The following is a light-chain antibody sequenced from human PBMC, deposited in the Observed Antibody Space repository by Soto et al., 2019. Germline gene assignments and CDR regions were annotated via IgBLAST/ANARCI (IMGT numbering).Light chain of an antibody. V-gene: IGLV1-40*01. CDR1: SSNIGAGYD. J-gene: IGLJ2*01. CDR2: HNT. CDR3: QSYDSSLSVLV. Sequence: QSVLTQPPSVSEAPGQRVIISCTGSSSNIGAGYDVQWYQQLPGTAPKLLIYHNTNRPSGVPDRFSGSKSGASGYLAITGLQAVDEADYYCQSYDSSLSVLVFGGGTKVTVL.